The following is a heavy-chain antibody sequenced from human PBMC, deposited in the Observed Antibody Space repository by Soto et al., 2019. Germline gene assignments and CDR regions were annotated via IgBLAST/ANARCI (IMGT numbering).Heavy chain of an antibody. D-gene: IGHD3-22*01. Sequence: SETLSLTCTVSGDSISSYYWSWIRQPPGKGLEWIGYIYYSGGTNYNPSLQSRVTISVDTSKNQFSLKLSSVTAADTAVYYCAREAYYYDTSAYRTNWFDPWGQGALVTVSS. CDR1: GDSISSYY. V-gene: IGHV4-59*01. CDR2: IYYSGGT. CDR3: AREAYYYDTSAYRTNWFDP. J-gene: IGHJ5*02.